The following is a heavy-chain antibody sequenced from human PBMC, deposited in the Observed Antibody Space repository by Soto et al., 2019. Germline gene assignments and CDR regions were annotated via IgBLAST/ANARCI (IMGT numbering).Heavy chain of an antibody. CDR3: AIEPLPMIVVVTLYYFDY. V-gene: IGHV3-30-3*01. D-gene: IGHD3-22*01. J-gene: IGHJ4*02. CDR2: ISYDGSNK. Sequence: GDSLRHSFSASGFTFSTYAMHWIRQAPGKGLEWVAVISYDGSNKYYADSVKGRFTISRDNSKNTLYLQMNSLRAEDTAVYYCAIEPLPMIVVVTLYYFDYWGQGT. CDR1: GFTFSTYA.